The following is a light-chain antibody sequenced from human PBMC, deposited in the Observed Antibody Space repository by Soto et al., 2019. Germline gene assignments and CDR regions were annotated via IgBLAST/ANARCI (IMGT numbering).Light chain of an antibody. CDR3: QQSYRSPYS. CDR2: CAS. Sequence: SQMTQSPSSLSSSVGDIVTVTCRASQSINIYLNWYQQKPGKAPTLLIYCASSLQSGVPSSFTGGGSRTDFTLTISSLQPEEFATYYCQQSYRSPYSFGQWTKLEIK. CDR1: QSINIY. V-gene: IGKV1-39*01. J-gene: IGKJ2*01.